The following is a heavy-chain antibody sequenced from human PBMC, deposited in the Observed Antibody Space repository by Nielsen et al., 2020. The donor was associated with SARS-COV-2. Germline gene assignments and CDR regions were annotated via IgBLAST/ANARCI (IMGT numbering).Heavy chain of an antibody. V-gene: IGHV4-31*03. D-gene: IGHD2-2*01. CDR3: ARNQLLDDKFDY. CDR1: GGSISSGGYY. J-gene: IGHJ4*02. Sequence: SETLSLTCTVSGGSISSGGYYWSWIRQHPGKGLEWIGYIYYSGSTYYNPSLKSRVTISVDTSKNQFSLKLSSVTAADTAVYYCARNQLLDDKFDYWGQGTLVTVSS. CDR2: IYYSGST.